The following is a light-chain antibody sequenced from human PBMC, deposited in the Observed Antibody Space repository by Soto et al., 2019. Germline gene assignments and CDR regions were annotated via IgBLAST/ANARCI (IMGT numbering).Light chain of an antibody. CDR2: ATS. Sequence: EIVLTQSPGTLSLSPGDRVTLSCRASQSVSSNYLAWYQQKPGQAPRLLIYATSSRATGIPDRFSGSGSWTDFTLTISRLEPEDFAMYYCQQYGYYNSPRYSFGKGTRLEI. CDR1: QSVSSNY. V-gene: IGKV3-20*01. J-gene: IGKJ2*03. CDR3: QQYGYYNSPRYS.